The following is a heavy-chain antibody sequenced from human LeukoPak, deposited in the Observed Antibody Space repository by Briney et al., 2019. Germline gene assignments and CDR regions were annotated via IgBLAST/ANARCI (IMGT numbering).Heavy chain of an antibody. D-gene: IGHD5-12*01. CDR1: GGSFSGYY. Sequence: SETLSLTCAVYGGSFSGYYWSWIRQPPGKGLEWIGEINHSGSTNYNPSLKSRVTISVDTSKNQFSLKLSSVTAADTAVYYCAGGGLRVATILRPYYYFDYWGQGTLVTVSS. CDR2: INHSGST. CDR3: AGGGLRVATILRPYYYFDY. J-gene: IGHJ4*02. V-gene: IGHV4-34*01.